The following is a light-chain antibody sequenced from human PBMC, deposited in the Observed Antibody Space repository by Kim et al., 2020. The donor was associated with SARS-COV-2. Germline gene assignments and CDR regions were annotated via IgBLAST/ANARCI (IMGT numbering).Light chain of an antibody. CDR2: LEGSGSY. CDR1: SGHSSYI. Sequence: QPVLTQSSSASASLGSSVKLTCTLSSGHSSYIIAWHQQQPGKAPRYLMKLEGSGSYNKGSGVPDRFSGSSSGADRYLTISNLQSEDEADYYCVTWDSRVFGGGTQLTVL. CDR3: VTWDSRV. V-gene: IGLV4-60*03. J-gene: IGLJ3*02.